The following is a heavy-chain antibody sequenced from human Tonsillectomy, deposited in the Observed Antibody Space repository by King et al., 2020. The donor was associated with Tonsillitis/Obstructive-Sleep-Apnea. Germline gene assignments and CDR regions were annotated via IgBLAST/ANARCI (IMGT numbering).Heavy chain of an antibody. CDR1: GGSISSGGYY. J-gene: IGHJ3*02. D-gene: IGHD3-22*01. V-gene: IGHV4-31*03. CDR3: ARYAPPTYYDSSGYYFVAFDI. Sequence: QLQESGPGLVKPSQTLSLTCTVSGGSISSGGYYWSWIRQHPGKGLEWIGYIYYSGSTYYNPSLKSRVTISVDTSKNHFSLKLSSVTAADTAVYYCARYAPPTYYDSSGYYFVAFDIWGQGTMVTVSS. CDR2: IYYSGST.